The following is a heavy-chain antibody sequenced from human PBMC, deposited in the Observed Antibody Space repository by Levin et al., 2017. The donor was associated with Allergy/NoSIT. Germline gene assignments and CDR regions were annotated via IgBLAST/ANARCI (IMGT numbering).Heavy chain of an antibody. Sequence: GASVKVSCKDSGYTFTDYYIHWVRQAPGQGLEWLGWINPNNGGTNFAQKFQGRVTMTRDTSISTAYMELTGLRSDDTAMFYCARVNSGYDEWGQGTLVTVSS. CDR2: INPNNGGT. V-gene: IGHV1-2*02. CDR3: ARVNSGYDE. D-gene: IGHD5-12*01. CDR1: GYTFTDYY. J-gene: IGHJ4*02.